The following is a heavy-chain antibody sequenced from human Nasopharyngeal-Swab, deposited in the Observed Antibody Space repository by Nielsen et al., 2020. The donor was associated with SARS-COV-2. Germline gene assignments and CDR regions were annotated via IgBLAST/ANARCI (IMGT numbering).Heavy chain of an antibody. CDR1: GFTVSSNY. CDR3: ARGRPGHYFDY. CDR2: FYTSGDT. V-gene: IGHV3-53*01. J-gene: IGHJ4*02. Sequence: ETLSLTCAASGFTVSSNYMSWVRQAPGKGLEWVSVFYTSGDTYYAVSVKGRFTISRDNSKNTLSLQMNSLRAEDTAVYYCARGRPGHYFDYWGQGTLVTVSS. D-gene: IGHD1-14*01.